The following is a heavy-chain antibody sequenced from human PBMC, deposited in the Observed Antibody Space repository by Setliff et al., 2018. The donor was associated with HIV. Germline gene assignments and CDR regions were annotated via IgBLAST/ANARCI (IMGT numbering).Heavy chain of an antibody. Sequence: SETLSLTCTVSDDSFSTSDYWWAWVRQPPGKGLEWIGSIYHDGRTYYSPSLKSRVTISVDTSKNRFSLKLSSVTATDTAVYYCARQLASGFWAFDIWGQGTTVTVSS. V-gene: IGHV4-39*01. CDR3: ARQLASGFWAFDI. D-gene: IGHD3-22*01. CDR2: IYHDGRT. J-gene: IGHJ3*02. CDR1: DDSFSTSDYW.